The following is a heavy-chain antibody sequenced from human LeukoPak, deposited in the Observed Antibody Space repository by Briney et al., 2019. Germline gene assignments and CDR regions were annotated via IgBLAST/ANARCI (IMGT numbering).Heavy chain of an antibody. D-gene: IGHD2-8*01. V-gene: IGHV4-34*01. CDR2: INHSGST. CDR1: GGSFSGYY. J-gene: IGHJ3*02. CDR3: AIVWSAFDI. Sequence: PSETLSLNCAVYGGSFSGYYWSWIRQPPGKGLEWIGEINHSGSTNYNPSLKSRVTISVDTSKNQFSLKLSSVTAADTAVYYCAIVWSAFDIWGQGTMVTVSS.